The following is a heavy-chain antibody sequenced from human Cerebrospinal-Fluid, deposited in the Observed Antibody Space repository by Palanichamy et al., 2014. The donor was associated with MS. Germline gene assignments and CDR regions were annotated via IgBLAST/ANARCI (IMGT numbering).Heavy chain of an antibody. CDR1: GYTFRGYY. V-gene: IGHV1-2*04. Sequence: QVQLVQSGAEVKKPGASVKVSCKASGYTFRGYYMHWVRQAPGQGLEWMGRINPNSGGTNYAQKFQGWVTMTRGTSISTAYMELSRLRSDDTAVYYCARDGSYGLGVYGLGYGMDVWGQGTTVTVSS. D-gene: IGHD5-18*01. CDR2: INPNSGGT. J-gene: IGHJ6*02. CDR3: ARDGSYGLGVYGLGYGMDV.